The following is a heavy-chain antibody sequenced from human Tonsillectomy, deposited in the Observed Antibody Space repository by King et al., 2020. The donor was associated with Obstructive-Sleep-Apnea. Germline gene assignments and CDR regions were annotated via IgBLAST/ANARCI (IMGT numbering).Heavy chain of an antibody. CDR2: IRYDGSNK. D-gene: IGHD1-20*01. CDR1: GFSFNNYG. J-gene: IGHJ3*02. V-gene: IGHV3-30*02. CDR3: ATLSGTTSGAFDI. Sequence: VQLVESGGGVVQPGRSLRLSCVASGFSFNNYGMHLVRQIPGKGLDWVTFIRYDGSNKEYADSVKGRFTISRDNSKTTLYVQMNSLRTEDTAVYYCATLSGTTSGAFDIWGQGTMVTVSS.